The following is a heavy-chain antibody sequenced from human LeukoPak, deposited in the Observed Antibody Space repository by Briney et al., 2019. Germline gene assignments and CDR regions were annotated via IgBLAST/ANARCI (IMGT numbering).Heavy chain of an antibody. CDR3: ARVTRAFYYYYYGMDV. CDR2: ISYDGSNK. Sequence: GRSLRLSCAASGFTFSSYAMHWVRQAPGKGLEWVAVISYDGSNKYYADSVKGRFTISRDNSKNTLYLQMNSLRAEDTAVYYCARVTRAFYYYYYGMDVWGQGTTVTVSS. D-gene: IGHD4-23*01. CDR1: GFTFSSYA. J-gene: IGHJ6*02. V-gene: IGHV3-30-3*01.